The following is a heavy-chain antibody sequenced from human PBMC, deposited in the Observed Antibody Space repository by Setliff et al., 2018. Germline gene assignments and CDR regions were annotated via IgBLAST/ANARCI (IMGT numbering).Heavy chain of an antibody. CDR1: GFTFSSYS. V-gene: IGHV3-48*01. J-gene: IGHJ4*02. CDR2: ISSSSSTI. D-gene: IGHD2-15*01. Sequence: PGGSLRLSCAASGFTFSSYSMNWVRQAPGKGLEWVSYISSSSSTIYYADSVKGRFTISRDNSKNTVYLEMNSRRAEDTAVYYCAKRGPYCSGGTCHYYFDYWGQGTLVTVSS. CDR3: AKRGPYCSGGTCHYYFDY.